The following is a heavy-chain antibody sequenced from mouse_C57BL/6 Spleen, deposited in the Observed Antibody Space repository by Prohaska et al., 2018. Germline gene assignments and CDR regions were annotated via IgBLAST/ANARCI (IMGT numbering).Heavy chain of an antibody. J-gene: IGHJ3*01. Sequence: EVKLEESGGGLVQPGGSMKLSCVASGFTFSNYWMNWVRKSPEKVLEWVAQIRLKSDNYATHYAESVKGRFTISRDDSKSSVYLQMNNLRAEDTGIYYCTPWFAYWGQGTLVTVSA. CDR3: TPWFAY. CDR2: IRLKSDNYAT. CDR1: GFTFSNYW. V-gene: IGHV6-3*01.